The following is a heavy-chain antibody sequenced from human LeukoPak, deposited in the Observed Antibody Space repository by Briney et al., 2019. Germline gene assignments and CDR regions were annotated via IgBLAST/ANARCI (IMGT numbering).Heavy chain of an antibody. CDR3: ARDEAIFGAGYYYGMDV. CDR2: INYSGST. J-gene: IGHJ6*02. D-gene: IGHD3-3*01. CDR1: GDSINSGGHF. Sequence: PSETLSLTCTVSGDSINSGGHFWSWIRQHPGKGLEWIGYINYSGSTYYNPSLKGRVTISVDTSQNQFSLKLSSVTAADTAMYYCARDEAIFGAGYYYGMDVWGQGTTVTVSS. V-gene: IGHV4-31*03.